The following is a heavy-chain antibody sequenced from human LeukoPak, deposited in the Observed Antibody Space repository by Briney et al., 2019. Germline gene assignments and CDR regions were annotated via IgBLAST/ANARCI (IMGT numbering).Heavy chain of an antibody. D-gene: IGHD5-12*01. Sequence: GGSLRLSCAASEFTFSHYTMNWVRQAPGKGLEWVSSISSSSSYIYYADSVKGRFTISRDNAKNSLYLQMNSLRAEDTAVYYCARAQATPPAFDIWGQGTMVTVSS. V-gene: IGHV3-21*01. CDR3: ARAQATPPAFDI. J-gene: IGHJ3*02. CDR1: EFTFSHYT. CDR2: ISSSSSYI.